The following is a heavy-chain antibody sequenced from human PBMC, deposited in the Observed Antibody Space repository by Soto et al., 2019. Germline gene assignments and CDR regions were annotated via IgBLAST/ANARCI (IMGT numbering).Heavy chain of an antibody. V-gene: IGHV4-4*02. J-gene: IGHJ4*02. CDR3: ARQRTSVVTQAYFDV. Sequence: PSETLSLTCFVSGDSINNTYWWSWVRQAPEKGLEWIGEIYHTGGRSYMPSLRGRITLSVDTSKNQFSLKLKSVTAADTALYFCARQRTSVVTQAYFDVWGPGSLVTVSS. CDR1: GDSINNTYW. D-gene: IGHD2-21*02. CDR2: IYHTGGR.